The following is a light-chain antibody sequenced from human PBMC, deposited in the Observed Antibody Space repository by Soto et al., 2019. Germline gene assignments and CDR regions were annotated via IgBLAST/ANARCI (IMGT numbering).Light chain of an antibody. CDR3: QESYTTPAVS. V-gene: IGKV1-39*01. Sequence: DMQITQSPSSLSASLGDRVTIACRASQNIDNYLNWYQQKPGKAPKLLIYATSTLQSGVPSRFSGSGSGTEFTLTISSLQAEDSATSFCQESYTTPAVSFGGGTKVDXK. CDR2: ATS. CDR1: QNIDNY. J-gene: IGKJ4*01.